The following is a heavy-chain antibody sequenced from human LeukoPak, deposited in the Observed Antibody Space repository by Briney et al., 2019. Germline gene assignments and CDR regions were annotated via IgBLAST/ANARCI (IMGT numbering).Heavy chain of an antibody. CDR2: ISSSSSYI. CDR1: GFTFSSYS. D-gene: IGHD3-10*01. CDR3: TRGRSSYYGYFDS. V-gene: IGHV3-21*01. J-gene: IGHJ4*02. Sequence: GGSLRLSCAASGFTFSSYSMNWVRQAPGKGLEWVSSISSSSSYIYYADSVKGRFTISRDNAKNSLYLQMNSLRAEDTAVYYCTRGRSSYYGYFDSWGQGTLVTVSS.